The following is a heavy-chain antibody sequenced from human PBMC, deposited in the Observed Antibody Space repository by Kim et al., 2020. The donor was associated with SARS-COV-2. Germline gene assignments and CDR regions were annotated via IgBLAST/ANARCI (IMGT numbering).Heavy chain of an antibody. J-gene: IGHJ2*01. Sequence: GGSLRLSCAASGFTFSSYGMHWVRQAPGKGLXWVAVXSYDGSNKYYADSVKGRXXXSRXXXKNTXXLXXXSLRXXDTXXXYXXXEGLXXYW. CDR1: GFTFSSYG. V-gene: IGHV3-30*03. CDR3: XXEGLXXYW. CDR2: XSYDGSNK.